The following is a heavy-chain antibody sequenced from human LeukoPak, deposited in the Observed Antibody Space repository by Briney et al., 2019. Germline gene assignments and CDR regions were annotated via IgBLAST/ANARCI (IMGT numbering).Heavy chain of an antibody. CDR1: GGTFSSYV. CDR3: ARGERSRSLSGKDGHKSKYYGMDV. Sequence: ASVKVSCKASGGTFSSYVISWVRQAPGQGLEWMGRIIPILGIANYAQKFQGRVTITADKSTSTAYMELSSLRSEDTAVYYCARGERSRSLSGKDGHKSKYYGMDVWGQGTTVTVSS. V-gene: IGHV1-69*04. J-gene: IGHJ6*02. CDR2: IIPILGIA. D-gene: IGHD5-24*01.